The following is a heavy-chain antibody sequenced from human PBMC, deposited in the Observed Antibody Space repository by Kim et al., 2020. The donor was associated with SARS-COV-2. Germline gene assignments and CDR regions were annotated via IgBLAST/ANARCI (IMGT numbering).Heavy chain of an antibody. CDR1: GVTFSDYY. D-gene: IGHD6-13*01. J-gene: IGHJ5*02. Sequence: GGSLRLSCAASGVTFSDYYLSWIRQAPGKGLEWVSYISSSTSYTKYADSVKGRFIISRDNAKNSLYLQMNSLSAEDTAVYYCARVPYGSSSWYWVDPWG. CDR2: ISSSTSYT. V-gene: IGHV3-11*05. CDR3: ARVPYGSSSWYWVDP.